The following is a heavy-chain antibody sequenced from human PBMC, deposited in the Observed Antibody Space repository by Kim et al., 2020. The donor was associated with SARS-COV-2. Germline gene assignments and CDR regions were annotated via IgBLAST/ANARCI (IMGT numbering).Heavy chain of an antibody. Sequence: ASVKVSCKASGYTFTGYYMHWVRQAPGQGLEWMGWINPNSGGTNYAQKFQGRVTMTRDTSISTAYMELSRLRSDDTAVYYCARAYYDFWSGYPGLGYWGQGTLVTVSS. D-gene: IGHD3-3*01. CDR3: ARAYYDFWSGYPGLGY. CDR1: GYTFTGYY. J-gene: IGHJ4*02. CDR2: INPNSGGT. V-gene: IGHV1-2*02.